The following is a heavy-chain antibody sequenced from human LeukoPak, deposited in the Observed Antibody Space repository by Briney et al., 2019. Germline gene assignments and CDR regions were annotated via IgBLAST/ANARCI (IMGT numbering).Heavy chain of an antibody. Sequence: PGGSLRLSCAASGFTFSSYDMHWVRQAPGKGLEWVALIWYDGSNKYYADSVKARFTISRDNSRNTLYLQMNSLRAEDTAVYYCARDRSGTFDYWGQGTLVTVSS. V-gene: IGHV3-33*01. CDR1: GFTFSSYD. CDR2: IWYDGSNK. J-gene: IGHJ4*02. D-gene: IGHD2-15*01. CDR3: ARDRSGTFDY.